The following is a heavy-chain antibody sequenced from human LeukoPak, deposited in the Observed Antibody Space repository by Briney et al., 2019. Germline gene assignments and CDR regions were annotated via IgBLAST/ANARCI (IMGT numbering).Heavy chain of an antibody. J-gene: IGHJ5*02. V-gene: IGHV4-4*07. CDR2: IYTSGST. CDR3: ARGGYYGSGNDFRFDP. D-gene: IGHD3-10*01. CDR1: GGSISSYY. Sequence: SETLSLTCTVSGGSISSYYWSWIRQPAGKGLEWIGRIYTSGSTNYNPSLKNRVTMSVDTSKNQFSLKLSSVTAADTAVYYCARGGYYGSGNDFRFDPWGQGTLVTVSS.